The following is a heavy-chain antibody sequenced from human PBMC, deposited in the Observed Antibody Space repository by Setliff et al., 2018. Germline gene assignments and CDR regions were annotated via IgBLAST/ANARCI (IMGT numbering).Heavy chain of an antibody. V-gene: IGHV1-18*01. J-gene: IGHJ4*02. Sequence: VASVKVSCKTSGYTFDDYGIAWVRQAPGQGLEWMGWISPHTGNTYYTPKLHGRVTLTTDTSARTAYMELRSLSSDDTAVYYCSRLVRFCTRTACQRLSGGEFWGQGTLVTVSS. D-gene: IGHD2-8*01. CDR3: SRLVRFCTRTACQRLSGGEF. CDR1: GYTFDDYG. CDR2: ISPHTGNT.